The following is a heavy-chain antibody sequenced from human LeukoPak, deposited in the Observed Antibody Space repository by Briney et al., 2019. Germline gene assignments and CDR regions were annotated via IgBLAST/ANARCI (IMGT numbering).Heavy chain of an antibody. J-gene: IGHJ3*02. V-gene: IGHV4-39*07. CDR2: IYYSGST. CDR3: ARRYCTNGVCYRSAFDI. CDR1: GGSISSNSYY. Sequence: SETLSLTCTVSGGSISSNSYYWGWIRQPPGKGLEWIGSIYYSGSTYYNPSLKSRVTISTDTSKNQFSLNVSSVTAADTAVYYCARRYCTNGVCYRSAFDIWGQGTMVTVSS. D-gene: IGHD2-8*01.